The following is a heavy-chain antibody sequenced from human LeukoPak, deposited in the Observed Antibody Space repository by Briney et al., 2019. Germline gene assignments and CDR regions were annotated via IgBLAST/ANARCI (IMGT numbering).Heavy chain of an antibody. V-gene: IGHV5-51*01. Sequence: GESLKISCKASGYTFSSNWIGWVRQMPGKGLELMGIIYPGGSDTRYSPSFQGQVTISVDKSISTACLQWSSLKASDTAKYYCARHRVGIYSRNHAFDIWGQGTMVTVSS. CDR1: GYTFSSNW. J-gene: IGHJ3*02. CDR2: IYPGGSDT. CDR3: ARHRVGIYSRNHAFDI. D-gene: IGHD2-21*01.